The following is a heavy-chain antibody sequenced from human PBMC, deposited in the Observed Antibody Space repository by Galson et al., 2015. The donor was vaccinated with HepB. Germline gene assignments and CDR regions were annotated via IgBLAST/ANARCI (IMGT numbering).Heavy chain of an antibody. Sequence: SLRLSCAASGFTFSSYGMHWVRQAPGKGLEWVAVIWYDGSNKYYADSVKGRFTISRDNSKNTLYLQMNSLRAEDTAVYYCASTSYYDSSGYFDYWGQGTLVTVSS. J-gene: IGHJ4*02. D-gene: IGHD3-22*01. V-gene: IGHV3-33*01. CDR1: GFTFSSYG. CDR3: ASTSYYDSSGYFDY. CDR2: IWYDGSNK.